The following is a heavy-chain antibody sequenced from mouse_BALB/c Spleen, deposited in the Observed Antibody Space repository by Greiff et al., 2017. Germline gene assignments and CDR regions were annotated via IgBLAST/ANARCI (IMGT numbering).Heavy chain of an antibody. CDR2: IYPGGGYT. CDR1: GYTFTNYW. Sequence: QVQLQQSGAELVRPGTSVKISCKASGYTFTNYWLGWVKQRPGHGLEWIGDIYPGGGYTNYNEKFKGKATLTADTSSSTAYMQLSSLTSEDSAVYFCASWRGNYVFDYWGQGTLVTVSA. J-gene: IGHJ3*01. CDR3: ASWRGNYVFDY. D-gene: IGHD2-1*01. V-gene: IGHV1-63*02.